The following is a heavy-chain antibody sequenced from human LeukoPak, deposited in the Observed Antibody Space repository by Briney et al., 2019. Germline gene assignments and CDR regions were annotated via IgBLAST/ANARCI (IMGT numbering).Heavy chain of an antibody. Sequence: PGGSLRLSCAASGFTFSSNAVDWVRQAPGKGLEWVARISDDGSNAYYADSVKGRFTIARDNSQKTLYLQMNSLTTEDTGVYYCAGDYSDVSGHSRGWDYWGQGTLVTVSS. V-gene: IGHV3-30*04. J-gene: IGHJ4*02. CDR2: ISDDGSNA. CDR3: AGDYSDVSGHSRGWDY. CDR1: GFTFSSNA. D-gene: IGHD3-22*01.